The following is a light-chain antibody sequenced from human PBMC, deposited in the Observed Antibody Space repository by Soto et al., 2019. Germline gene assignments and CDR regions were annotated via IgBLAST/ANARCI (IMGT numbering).Light chain of an antibody. J-gene: IGLJ2*01. Sequence: QAVVTQPPSVSGAPGQRVTISCTGSSSNIGAGYNVHWYQQLPGTAPKLLIYSNSNRPSGVPDRFSGSKSGTSASLAITGLQAEDEADYYCQSYDSSLSGHVVFGGGTKL. CDR2: SNS. CDR1: SSNIGAGYN. CDR3: QSYDSSLSGHVV. V-gene: IGLV1-40*01.